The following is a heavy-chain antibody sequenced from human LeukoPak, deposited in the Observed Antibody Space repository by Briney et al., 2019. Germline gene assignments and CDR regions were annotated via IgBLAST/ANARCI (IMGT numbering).Heavy chain of an antibody. J-gene: IGHJ3*02. D-gene: IGHD1-26*01. CDR2: IYTSGST. Sequence: SQTLSLTCTVSGGSISSGSYYWSWIRQPAGKGLEWIGRIYTSGSTNYNPSLKGRVTISVDTSKNQFSLKLSSVTAADTAVYYCARVREAVGAFDIWGQGTMVTVSS. CDR1: GGSISSGSYY. CDR3: ARVREAVGAFDI. V-gene: IGHV4-61*02.